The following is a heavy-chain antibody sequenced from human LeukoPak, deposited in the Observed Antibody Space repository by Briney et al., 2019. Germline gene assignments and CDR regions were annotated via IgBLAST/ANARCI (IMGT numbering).Heavy chain of an antibody. CDR1: GGSISSGGYY. CDR2: IYHSGST. J-gene: IGHJ3*02. Sequence: PSQTLSLTCTVSGGSISSGGYYWSWIRQPPGKGLEWIGYIYHSGSTYYNPSLKSRVTISVDRSKNQFSLKLSSVTAADTAVYYCARDLRTVTTAGDAFDIWGQGTMVTVSS. V-gene: IGHV4-30-2*01. CDR3: ARDLRTVTTAGDAFDI. D-gene: IGHD4-11*01.